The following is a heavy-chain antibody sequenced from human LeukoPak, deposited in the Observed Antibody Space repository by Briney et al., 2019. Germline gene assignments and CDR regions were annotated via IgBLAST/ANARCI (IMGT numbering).Heavy chain of an antibody. Sequence: GGSLRLSCAASGFTFSSYWMSWVRQAPGKGLEWVANIKQDGSEKYYVDSVKGRFTISRDNAKNSLYLQMNSLRAEDTAVYYCARVVTVRKRITTVRGSPYYYYMDVWGKGTTVTVSS. D-gene: IGHD3-10*01. J-gene: IGHJ6*03. CDR1: GFTFSSYW. V-gene: IGHV3-7*01. CDR3: ARVVTVRKRITTVRGSPYYYYMDV. CDR2: IKQDGSEK.